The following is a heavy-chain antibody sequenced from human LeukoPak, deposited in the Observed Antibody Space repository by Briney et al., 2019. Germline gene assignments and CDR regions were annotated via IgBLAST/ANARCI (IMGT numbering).Heavy chain of an antibody. CDR3: ARDYDFDDY. V-gene: IGHV3-23*01. D-gene: IGHD3-3*01. J-gene: IGHJ4*02. CDR1: GFTFSSNA. CDR2: ISGSGGTT. Sequence: GGSLRLSCEASGFTFSSNAMSWVRQAPGKGLEWVSVISGSGGTTYYADSVKGRFTISRDNAKNTLYLQMNSLRAEDTAVYYCARDYDFDDYWGQGTLVTVSS.